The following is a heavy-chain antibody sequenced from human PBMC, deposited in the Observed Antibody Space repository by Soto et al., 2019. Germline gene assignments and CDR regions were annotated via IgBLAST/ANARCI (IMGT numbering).Heavy chain of an antibody. V-gene: IGHV3-15*07. CDR3: TTDSERLVGATQHDAFDI. J-gene: IGHJ3*02. Sequence: EVQLVESGGGLVKPGGSLRLSCAASGFTFSNAWMNWVRQAPGKGLEWVGRIKSKTDGGTTDYAAPVKGRFTISKGDSKNTLYLQMNSLKTEDTAVYYCTTDSERLVGATQHDAFDIWGQGTMVTVSS. CDR2: IKSKTDGGTT. CDR1: GFTFSNAW. D-gene: IGHD1-26*01.